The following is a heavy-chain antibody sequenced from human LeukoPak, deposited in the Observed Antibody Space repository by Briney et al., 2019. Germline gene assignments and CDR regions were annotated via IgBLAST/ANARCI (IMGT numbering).Heavy chain of an antibody. CDR3: ARHDSSGYWGYYFDY. CDR1: GGSISSYY. CDR2: IYYSGST. D-gene: IGHD3-22*01. J-gene: IGHJ4*02. V-gene: IGHV4-59*08. Sequence: SETLSPTCTVSGGSISSYYWSWIRQPPGKGLEWIGYIYYSGSTNYNPSLKSRVTISVDTSKNQFSLKLSSVTAADTAVYYCARHDSSGYWGYYFDYWGQGTLVTVSS.